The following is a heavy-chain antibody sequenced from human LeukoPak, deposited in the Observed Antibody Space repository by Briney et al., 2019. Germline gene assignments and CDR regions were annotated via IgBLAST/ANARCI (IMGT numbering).Heavy chain of an antibody. CDR1: GGSISSGSYY. CDR3: ARSEINDYMRF. Sequence: SETLSLTCTVSGGSISSGSYYWSWIRQPAGKGLEWIGRIYTSGSTNYNPSLKSRLTMSVDTSKHQFSLTMRAVTAADTALYYCARSEINDYMRFWGQGILVTVSS. J-gene: IGHJ4*02. CDR2: IYTSGST. D-gene: IGHD4-11*01. V-gene: IGHV4-61*02.